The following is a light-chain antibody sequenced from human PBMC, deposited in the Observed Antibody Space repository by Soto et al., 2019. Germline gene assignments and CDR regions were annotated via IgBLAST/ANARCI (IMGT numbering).Light chain of an antibody. CDR2: SNN. J-gene: IGLJ2*01. V-gene: IGLV1-44*01. CDR1: SSNIGRNA. Sequence: QSVLTQPPSASGTPGQRVTITCSGSSSNIGRNAVNWYQQLLGTAPKLLIYSNNERPSGVPDRFSGSKSGTSASLAISGLQSEDEADYYCAAWDDSLNGNVVFGGGTKLTVL. CDR3: AAWDDSLNGNVV.